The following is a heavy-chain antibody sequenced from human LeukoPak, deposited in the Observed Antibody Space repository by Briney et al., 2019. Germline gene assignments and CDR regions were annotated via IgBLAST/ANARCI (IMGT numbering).Heavy chain of an antibody. CDR2: ISWNSGSI. Sequence: PGGSLRLSCAASGFTFDDYAMHWVRQAPGKGLEWVSGISWNSGSIGYADSVKGRFTISRDNAKNSLYLQMNSLRAEDTALYYCAKDMGVGATTPFDYWGQGTLVTVSS. CDR1: GFTFDDYA. CDR3: AKDMGVGATTPFDY. D-gene: IGHD1-26*01. V-gene: IGHV3-9*01. J-gene: IGHJ4*02.